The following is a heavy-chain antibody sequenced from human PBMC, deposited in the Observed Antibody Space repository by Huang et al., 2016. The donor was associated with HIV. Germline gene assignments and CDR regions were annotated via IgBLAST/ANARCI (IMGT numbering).Heavy chain of an antibody. V-gene: IGHV1-18*04. CDR3: ARLYLYGMDV. D-gene: IGHD3-16*02. CDR1: GYTFTSYG. CDR2: ISAYNGNT. J-gene: IGHJ6*02. Sequence: QVQLVQSGAEVTKPGASVKVSCKASGYTFTSYGISWGRQAPGQGLEWMGGISAYNGNTNYAQKLQGRVTMTTDTSTSTVNMEMRSLGSDDTAVYYCARLYLYGMDVWGQGTTVTVSS.